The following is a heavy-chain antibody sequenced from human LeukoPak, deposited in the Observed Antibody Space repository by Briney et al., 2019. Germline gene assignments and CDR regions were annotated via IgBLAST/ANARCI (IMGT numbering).Heavy chain of an antibody. CDR2: VIPIFGTA. J-gene: IGHJ5*02. CDR3: ARARGITYEFDP. D-gene: IGHD3-10*01. Sequence: SVKVSCKASGGTFSSYAISWVRQAPGQGLEWMGGVIPIFGTANYAQKFQGRVTITTDESTSTAYMELSSLRSEDTAVYYCARARGITYEFDPWGQGTLVTVSS. V-gene: IGHV1-69*05. CDR1: GGTFSSYA.